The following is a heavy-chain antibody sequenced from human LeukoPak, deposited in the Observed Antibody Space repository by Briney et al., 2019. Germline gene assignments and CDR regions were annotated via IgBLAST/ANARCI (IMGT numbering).Heavy chain of an antibody. CDR2: IYYSGST. V-gene: IGHV4-59*01. Sequence: SETLSLTCTVTGGSISSYYWSWIRQPPGKGLEWIGYIYYSGSTNYNPSLKSRVTISVDTSKNQFSLKLSSVTAADTAVYYCARSGATGWFDPWGQGTLVTVSS. CDR1: GGSISSYY. D-gene: IGHD1-14*01. J-gene: IGHJ5*02. CDR3: ARSGATGWFDP.